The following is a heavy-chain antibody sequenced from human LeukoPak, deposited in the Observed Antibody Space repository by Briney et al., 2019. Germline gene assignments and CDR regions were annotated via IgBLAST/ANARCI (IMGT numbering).Heavy chain of an antibody. D-gene: IGHD2-8*01. Sequence: PGGPLRLSCAASGFTFSSYEMNWVRQAPGKGLEWVSYISSSGSTIYYADSVKGRFTISRDNSKNTLYLQMNSLRAEDTAVYYCAKDPDCTSGICYTFFDYWGQGTLVTVSS. CDR1: GFTFSSYE. V-gene: IGHV3-48*03. CDR2: ISSSGSTI. J-gene: IGHJ4*02. CDR3: AKDPDCTSGICYTFFDY.